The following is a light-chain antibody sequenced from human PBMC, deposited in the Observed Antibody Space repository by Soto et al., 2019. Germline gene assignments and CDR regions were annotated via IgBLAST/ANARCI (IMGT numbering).Light chain of an antibody. Sequence: DIQMTQSPSSLSASVGDRVTITCRASQSIGKHLNWYQQKPGKAPKFLIYASSSLQSGVPSRFSGSGSDTDFTLTINSLQPEDFATYYCQQGYTSAITFGQGTRLEIK. CDR3: QQGYTSAIT. V-gene: IGKV1-39*01. CDR2: ASS. J-gene: IGKJ5*01. CDR1: QSIGKH.